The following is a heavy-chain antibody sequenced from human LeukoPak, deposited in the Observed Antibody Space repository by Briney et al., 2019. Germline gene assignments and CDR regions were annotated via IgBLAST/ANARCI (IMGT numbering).Heavy chain of an antibody. D-gene: IGHD3-22*01. CDR1: GFTFSSYG. J-gene: IGHJ4*02. Sequence: GGSLRLSCAASGFTFSSYGMHWVRQAPGKGLEWVAVISYDGSNKYYADSMKGRFTISRDNSKNTLFLQMNSLRADDTGLYFCAYYDSSGYYYGRLRYWGQGTPVTVSS. V-gene: IGHV3-30*03. CDR2: ISYDGSNK. CDR3: AYYDSSGYYYGRLRY.